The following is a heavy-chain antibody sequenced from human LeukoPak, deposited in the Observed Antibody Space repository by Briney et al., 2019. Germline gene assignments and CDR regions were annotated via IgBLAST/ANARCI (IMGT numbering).Heavy chain of an antibody. Sequence: SETLSLTCSVSGVSITSGDYYWSWIRQPPGKGLPWIEYLYHSGSSYYSPSLKSRVTISVDTSKNQFSLKLSSVTAADTAVYYCARVFEAAGPLGTYYFDHWGQGTLVAVSS. V-gene: IGHV4-30-4*01. D-gene: IGHD6-13*01. CDR3: ARVFEAAGPLGTYYFDH. J-gene: IGHJ4*02. CDR1: GVSITSGDYY. CDR2: LYHSGSS.